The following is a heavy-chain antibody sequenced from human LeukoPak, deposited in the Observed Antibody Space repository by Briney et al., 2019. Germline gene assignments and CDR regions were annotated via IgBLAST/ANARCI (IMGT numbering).Heavy chain of an antibody. Sequence: GGSLRVSCAASGFTFSSYAIHWVRQAPGKGLEWVAVISYDGSNKYYADSVKGRFTISRNNSKNTLYLQMNSLRAEDTAAYYCARDGSGNIVYKGMDVWGQGNTVTVSS. CDR2: ISYDGSNK. V-gene: IGHV3-30-3*01. J-gene: IGHJ6*02. D-gene: IGHD3-10*01. CDR1: GFTFSSYA. CDR3: ARDGSGNIVYKGMDV.